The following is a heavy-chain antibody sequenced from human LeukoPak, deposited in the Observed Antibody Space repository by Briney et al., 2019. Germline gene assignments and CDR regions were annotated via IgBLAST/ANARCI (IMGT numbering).Heavy chain of an antibody. CDR2: ISGSGGST. D-gene: IGHD3-10*01. J-gene: IGHJ4*02. Sequence: GGSLRLSCAASGFTFSSYAMSWVRQAPGKGLEWVSAISGSGGSTYYADSVKGRFTISRDNSKNTLYLQMNSLRAEDTAVYYCAKASEYYGSGSYPIGGFYWGQGTLVTVSS. CDR1: GFTFSSYA. CDR3: AKASEYYGSGSYPIGGFY. V-gene: IGHV3-23*01.